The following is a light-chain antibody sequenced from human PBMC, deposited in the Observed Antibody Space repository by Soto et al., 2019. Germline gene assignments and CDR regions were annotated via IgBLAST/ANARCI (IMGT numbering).Light chain of an antibody. CDR2: GAS. V-gene: IGKV3-15*01. CDR3: QHYDQWWT. CDR1: QSISSN. J-gene: IGKJ1*01. Sequence: EIGMTKSPTTLSVSPGDRATFSCRASQSISSNLAWYQLKPGQAPQLLVDGASIRATGIPARFSGSGSGTEYSLTSSSLQYDDSGDYLRQHYDQWWTFGQGTKVDIK.